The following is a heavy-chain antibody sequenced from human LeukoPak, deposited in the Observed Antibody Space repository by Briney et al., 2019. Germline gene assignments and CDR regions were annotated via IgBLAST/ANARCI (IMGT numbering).Heavy chain of an antibody. CDR3: AREGAAIDY. CDR2: ISYDGSNK. V-gene: IGHV3-30-3*01. CDR1: GFTFSSYA. Sequence: PGRSLRLSCAASGFTFSSYAMHWVRQAPGKGLEWVAVISYDGSNKYYADSVKGRFTISRDNSKNTLCLQMNSLRAEDTAVYYCAREGAAIDYWAREPWSPSPQ. J-gene: IGHJ4*02. D-gene: IGHD1-26*01.